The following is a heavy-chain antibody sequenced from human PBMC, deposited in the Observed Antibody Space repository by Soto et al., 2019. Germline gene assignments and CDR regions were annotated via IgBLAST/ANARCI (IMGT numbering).Heavy chain of an antibody. Sequence: PGESLKISCKGSGCSFTSYWIGWVRQMPGKGLEWMGIIYPGDSDTRYSPSFQGQVTISADKSISTAYLQWSSLKASDTAMYYCASSSSSRNLYYYYYGMDVWGQGTTVTVSS. CDR3: ASSSSSRNLYYYYYGMDV. CDR2: IYPGDSDT. J-gene: IGHJ6*02. V-gene: IGHV5-51*01. CDR1: GCSFTSYW. D-gene: IGHD6-13*01.